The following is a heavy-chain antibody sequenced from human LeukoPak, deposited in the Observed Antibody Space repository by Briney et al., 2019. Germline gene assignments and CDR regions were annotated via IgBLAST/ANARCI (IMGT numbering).Heavy chain of an antibody. J-gene: IGHJ3*02. Sequence: GGSLRLSCAASGFTFSNYGIHWVRQAPGKGLEWVAVISKDGSNKDYADSVKGRFIISRDNSKNTLYLQMNSLRAEDTAVYYCARDRSGIYDAFDIWGQGTMVTVSS. V-gene: IGHV3-30*03. D-gene: IGHD1-14*01. CDR2: ISKDGSNK. CDR3: ARDRSGIYDAFDI. CDR1: GFTFSNYG.